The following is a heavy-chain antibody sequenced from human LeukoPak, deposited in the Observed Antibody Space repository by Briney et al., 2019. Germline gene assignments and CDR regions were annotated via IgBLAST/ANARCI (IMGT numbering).Heavy chain of an antibody. CDR2: INPNSGGT. J-gene: IGHJ3*02. CDR1: GYTFTGYY. V-gene: IGHV1-2*06. Sequence: GASVKVSCKASGYTFTGYYMHWVRQAPGQGLEWMGRINPNSGGTNYAQKFQGRVTMARDTSISTAYMELSRLRSDDTAVYYCARVGYGGGAFDIWGQGTMVTVSS. D-gene: IGHD6-13*01. CDR3: ARVGYGGGAFDI.